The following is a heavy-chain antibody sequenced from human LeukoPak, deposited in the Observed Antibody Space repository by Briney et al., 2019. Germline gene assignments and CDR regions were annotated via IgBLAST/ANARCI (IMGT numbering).Heavy chain of an antibody. D-gene: IGHD1-26*01. CDR1: GGSISNYS. CDR2: IYYRGST. Sequence: PSETLSLTCTVSGGSISNYSWSWIRQPPGKGLEWIGYIYYRGSTNYNPSLKSRVTMSVDTSKNQFSLRLTSVTTADTAVYYCSHSPGVWAPFDHWGQGTLVTVSS. CDR3: SHSPGVWAPFDH. V-gene: IGHV4-59*03. J-gene: IGHJ4*02.